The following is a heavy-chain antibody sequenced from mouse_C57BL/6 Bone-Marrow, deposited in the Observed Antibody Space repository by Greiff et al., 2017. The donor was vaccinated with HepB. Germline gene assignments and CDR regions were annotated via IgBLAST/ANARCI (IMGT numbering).Heavy chain of an antibody. V-gene: IGHV1-55*01. D-gene: IGHD1-1*01. CDR3: ASPITTVVFDY. Sequence: QVQLQQPGAELVKPGASVKMSCKASGYTFTSYWITWVKQRPGQGLEWIGDIYPGSGSTNYNEKFKSKATLTVDKSSSTAYMQLSSLTSEDSAVYYCASPITTVVFDYWGQGTTLTVSS. CDR1: GYTFTSYW. CDR2: IYPGSGST. J-gene: IGHJ2*01.